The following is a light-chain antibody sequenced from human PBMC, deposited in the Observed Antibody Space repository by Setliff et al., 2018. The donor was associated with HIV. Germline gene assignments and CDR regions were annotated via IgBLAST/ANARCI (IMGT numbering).Light chain of an antibody. CDR3: SSYAGSSSCEV. V-gene: IGLV2-23*02. J-gene: IGLJ1*01. CDR2: EVN. CDR1: SSKIGTYDF. Sequence: QSVLTQPASVSGSPGQSITISCTGNSSKIGTYDFVSWYRQYPGKVPQLTIYEVNKRPSGVSERFSGSKSGNAASLTISGLQSGDDADYYCSSYAGSSSCEVFGTGTKGTVL.